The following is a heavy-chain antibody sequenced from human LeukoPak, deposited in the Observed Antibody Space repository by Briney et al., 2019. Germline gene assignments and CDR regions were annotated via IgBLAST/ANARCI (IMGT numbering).Heavy chain of an antibody. V-gene: IGHV4-38-2*02. CDR1: GYSIRSGYH. CDR3: ARATRAARHFDY. D-gene: IGHD6-6*01. Sequence: SETLSLTCSVSGYSIRSGYHWAWIRQPPGKGLEWIGSINYSEKPYYNPSLKSRVTISVDTSKNQFSLKLSSVTAADTAVYYCARATRAARHFDYWGQGTLVTVSS. J-gene: IGHJ4*02. CDR2: INYSEKP.